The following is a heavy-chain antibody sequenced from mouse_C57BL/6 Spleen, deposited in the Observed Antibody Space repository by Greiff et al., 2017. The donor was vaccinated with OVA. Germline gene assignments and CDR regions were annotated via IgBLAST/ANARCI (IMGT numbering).Heavy chain of an antibody. V-gene: IGHV1-22*01. J-gene: IGHJ1*03. CDR1: GYTFTDYN. CDR2: INPNNGGT. CDR3: AKSPVVAMDWYFDV. Sequence: EVQLQQSGPELVKPGASVKMSCKASGYTFTDYNMHWVKQSHGKSLEWIGYINPNNGGTSYNQKFKGKATLTVNKSSSTAYMELRSLTSEDSAVYYCAKSPVVAMDWYFDVWGTGTTVTVSS. D-gene: IGHD1-1*01.